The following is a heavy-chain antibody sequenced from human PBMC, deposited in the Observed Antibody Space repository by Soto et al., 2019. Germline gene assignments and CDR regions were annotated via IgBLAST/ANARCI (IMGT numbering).Heavy chain of an antibody. CDR2: IFYSGDT. D-gene: IGHD3-9*01. J-gene: IGHJ4*02. CDR1: GDSLRNHY. Sequence: PSDTLSLTCSVSGDSLRNHYWSWIRQPPGSRLEWLGHIFYSGDTSSYNPSLKSRVSMSVDTSKNQFSLKLRSVSADDTAVYFCARVSYFRGFDWLFAFDSWGQGALVTVSS. CDR3: ARVSYFRGFDWLFAFDS. V-gene: IGHV4-59*11.